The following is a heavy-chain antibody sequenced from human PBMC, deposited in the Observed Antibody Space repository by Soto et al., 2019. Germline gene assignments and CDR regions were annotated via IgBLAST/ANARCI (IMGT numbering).Heavy chain of an antibody. CDR3: ARANVGATPRYGMDV. CDR1: GFTFSSYS. D-gene: IGHD1-26*01. Sequence: EVQLVESGGGLVQPGGSLRLSCAASGFTFSSYSMNWVRQAPGKGLEWVSYISSSSSTIYYADSVKGRFTISRDNAKNSLYLQMNSLRAEDTAVYYCARANVGATPRYGMDVWGQGTTVTVSS. J-gene: IGHJ6*02. V-gene: IGHV3-48*01. CDR2: ISSSSSTI.